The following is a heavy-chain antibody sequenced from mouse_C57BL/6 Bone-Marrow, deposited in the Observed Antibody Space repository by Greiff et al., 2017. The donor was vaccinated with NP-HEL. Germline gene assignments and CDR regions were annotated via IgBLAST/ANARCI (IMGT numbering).Heavy chain of an antibody. CDR3: AIYYSNFLYYAMDY. V-gene: IGHV1-39*01. CDR1: GYSFTDYN. Sequence: VQLQQSGPELVKPGASVKISCKASGYSFTDYNMNWVKQSNGKSLEWIGVINPNYGTTSYNQKFKGKATLTVDQSSSTAYMQLNSLTSEDSAVYYCAIYYSNFLYYAMDYWGQGTSVTVSS. CDR2: INPNYGTT. D-gene: IGHD2-5*01. J-gene: IGHJ4*01.